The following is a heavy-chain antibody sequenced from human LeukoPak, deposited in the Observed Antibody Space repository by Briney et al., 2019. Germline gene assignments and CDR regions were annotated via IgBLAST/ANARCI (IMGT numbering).Heavy chain of an antibody. Sequence: GGSLRLSCAASGFTFSSYWMHWVRQAPGKGLVWVSRINSDGSSTIYADSVKGRFTISRDNAKNTLYLQMNSLRAEDTAVYYCARGSSSWYYDYYYMDVWGKGTTVTVSS. J-gene: IGHJ6*03. CDR1: GFTFSSYW. CDR2: INSDGSST. CDR3: ARGSSSWYYDYYYMDV. D-gene: IGHD6-13*01. V-gene: IGHV3-74*01.